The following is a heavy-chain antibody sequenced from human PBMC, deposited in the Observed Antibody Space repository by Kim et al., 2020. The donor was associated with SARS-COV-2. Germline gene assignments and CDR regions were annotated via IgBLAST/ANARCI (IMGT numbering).Heavy chain of an antibody. CDR1: GFTFSPYS. CDR2: ISSSSSYI. J-gene: IGHJ4*02. Sequence: GGSLRLSCAASGFTFSPYSMNWVRQAPGKGMEWVSSISSSSSYIYYADSVKGRFTISRDNAKNSLYLQMNSLRVEDTAVYYCARGTTVTYFDYWGQGTLVTVSS. V-gene: IGHV3-21*01. CDR3: ARGTTVTYFDY. D-gene: IGHD4-17*01.